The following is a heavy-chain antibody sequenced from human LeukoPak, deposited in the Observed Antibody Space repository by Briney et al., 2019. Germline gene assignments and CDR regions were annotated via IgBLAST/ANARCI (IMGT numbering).Heavy chain of an antibody. CDR3: AHLSGDYEGY. CDR1: GFTLMSHA. CDR2: ITSGGA. V-gene: IGHV3-23*01. J-gene: IGHJ4*02. Sequence: GGSLRLSCAASGFTLMSHAMHWVRQAPGKGLEWVSPITSGGALYADSVKGRFTIARDNYKNTLYLQMNSLRAEDSALYYCAHLSGDYEGYWGQGTLVTVSS. D-gene: IGHD4-17*01.